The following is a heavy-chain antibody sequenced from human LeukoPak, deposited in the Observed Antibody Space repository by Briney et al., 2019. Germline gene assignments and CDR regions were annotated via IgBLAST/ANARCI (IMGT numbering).Heavy chain of an antibody. CDR2: IYHSGST. J-gene: IGHJ6*02. D-gene: IGHD3-22*01. V-gene: IGHV4-30-2*01. CDR1: GGSISSGGYS. Sequence: PSQTLSLTCAVSGGSISSGGYSWSWIRQPPGKGLEWIGYIYHSGSTYYNPSLKSRVTISVDRSKNQFSLKLSSVTAADTAVYYCARGFYDRSYYYGMDVWGQGTTVTVSS. CDR3: ARGFYDRSYYYGMDV.